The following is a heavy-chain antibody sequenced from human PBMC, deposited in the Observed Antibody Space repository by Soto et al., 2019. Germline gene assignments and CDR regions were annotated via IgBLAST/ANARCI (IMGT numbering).Heavy chain of an antibody. V-gene: IGHV4-31*03. D-gene: IGHD1-26*01. J-gene: IGHJ3*02. CDR2: IYYSGST. CDR3: ARAGGVIDAFDI. CDR1: GGSISSGGYY. Sequence: PSEILSLTCTVSGGSISSGGYYWSWIRQHPGKGLEWIGYIYYSGSTYYNPSLKSRVTISVDTSKNQFSLKLSSVTAADTAVYYCARAGGVIDAFDIWGQGTMVTVSS.